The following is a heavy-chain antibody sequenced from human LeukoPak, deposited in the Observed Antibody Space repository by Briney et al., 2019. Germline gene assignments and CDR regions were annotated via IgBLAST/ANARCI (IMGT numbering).Heavy chain of an antibody. D-gene: IGHD6-13*01. CDR2: IYYTGST. V-gene: IGHV4-39*01. Sequence: PSETLSLTCTVSGGSISSTSYYWVWIRQSPGKGLEWIGSIYYTGSTYYNPSPQSRVTISVDTSKNQFSLKVSSVTAADTAVYYCARPVSSSWYGGFDYWGQGTLVTVSS. J-gene: IGHJ4*02. CDR1: GGSISSTSYY. CDR3: ARPVSSSWYGGFDY.